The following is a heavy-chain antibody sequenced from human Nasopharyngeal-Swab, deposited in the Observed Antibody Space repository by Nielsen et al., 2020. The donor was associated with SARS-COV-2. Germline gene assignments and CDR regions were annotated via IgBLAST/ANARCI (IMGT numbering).Heavy chain of an antibody. Sequence: SETLSLTCTVSGGSISSGSYYWSWIRQPAGKGLEWIGRILTNGSTNYNPSLKSRITISVDTSKNQFSLRLSSVTAADTAVYYCAQKDKLQHLDAFDIWGQGTVVTVSS. D-gene: IGHD6-13*01. CDR3: AQKDKLQHLDAFDI. CDR1: GGSISSGSYY. CDR2: ILTNGST. J-gene: IGHJ3*02. V-gene: IGHV4-61*02.